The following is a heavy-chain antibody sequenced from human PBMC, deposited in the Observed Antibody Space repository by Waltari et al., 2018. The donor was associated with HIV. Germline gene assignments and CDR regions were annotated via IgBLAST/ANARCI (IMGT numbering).Heavy chain of an antibody. Sequence: QLQLQESGPGLVKPSETLSLPCTVSGGSISSSSYYWGWIRQPPGKGLEWIGSIYYSGSTYYNPSLKSRVTISVDTSKNQFSLKLSSVTAADTAVYYCARAWGYYGMDVWGQGTTVTVSS. V-gene: IGHV4-39*01. CDR3: ARAWGYYGMDV. J-gene: IGHJ6*02. CDR1: GGSISSSSYY. CDR2: IYYSGST. D-gene: IGHD3-16*01.